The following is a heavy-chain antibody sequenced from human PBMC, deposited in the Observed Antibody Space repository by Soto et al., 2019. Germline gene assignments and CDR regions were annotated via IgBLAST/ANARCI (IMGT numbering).Heavy chain of an antibody. CDR1: GFAFSSYW. J-gene: IGHJ6*02. CDR2: SNSDGSST. Sequence: PGGSLRLSCAASGFAFSSYWIHWVRQAPWMGLVWVSRSNSDGSSTTYADSVKGRFTISRDNAKNTLFLQMNSLRAGDTAVYYCARAIGYYGVDVWGQGTTVTVSS. CDR3: ARAIGYYGVDV. V-gene: IGHV3-74*01. D-gene: IGHD3-22*01.